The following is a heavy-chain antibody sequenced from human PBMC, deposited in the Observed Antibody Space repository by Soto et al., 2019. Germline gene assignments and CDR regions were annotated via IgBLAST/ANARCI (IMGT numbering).Heavy chain of an antibody. CDR1: GYTFSSYD. CDR3: ARGTRAVDY. V-gene: IGHV1-8*01. Sequence: QVQLVQSGAEVKKPGVSVKVTCKASGYTFSSYDINWVRQATGQGLEWMGSMNPNSGNTGSAQKFQGRVTMTRNTSISTAYMELSSLRSEDTAVYFCARGTRAVDYWGQGSLVTVSS. CDR2: MNPNSGNT. J-gene: IGHJ4*02.